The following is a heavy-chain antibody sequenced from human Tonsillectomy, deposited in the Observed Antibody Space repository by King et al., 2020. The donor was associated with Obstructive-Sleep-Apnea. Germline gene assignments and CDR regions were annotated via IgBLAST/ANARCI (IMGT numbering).Heavy chain of an antibody. CDR1: GFTFSNYA. D-gene: IGHD4/OR15-4a*01. Sequence: VQLVESGGGLVQPGGSLRLSCRASGFTFSNYAMSWVRQAPGKGLEWVSGISVSGGGTYSADSVKGRFTISRDNFKKTLYLQMNSLRADDTAAYYCSTTARGDYDYYGLDVWGQGTTVIVSS. CDR3: STTARGDYDYYGLDV. CDR2: ISVSGGGT. J-gene: IGHJ6*02. V-gene: IGHV3-23*04.